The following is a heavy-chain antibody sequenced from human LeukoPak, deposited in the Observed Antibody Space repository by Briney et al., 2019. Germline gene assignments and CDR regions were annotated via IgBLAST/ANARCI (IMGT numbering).Heavy chain of an antibody. Sequence: SVKVSCKASVGTFSSYTISWLRQAPGQRLEWMGTIIPILGIANYAQKFQGRVTITADKSTSTAYMELSSLRSEDTAVYYCARAGVASSSRVYYFDYWGQGTLVTVSS. CDR2: IIPILGIA. CDR3: ARAGVASSSRVYYFDY. CDR1: VGTFSSYT. D-gene: IGHD3-3*01. V-gene: IGHV1-69*02. J-gene: IGHJ4*02.